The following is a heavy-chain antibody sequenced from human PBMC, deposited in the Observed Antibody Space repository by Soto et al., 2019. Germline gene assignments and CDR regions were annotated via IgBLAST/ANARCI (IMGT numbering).Heavy chain of an antibody. CDR1: GGSINTFY. J-gene: IGHJ4*02. D-gene: IGHD5-12*01. CDR2: IFSSGGT. CDR3: AKEGSYSAYNFAHGIQLWSFDF. Sequence: SETLSLTCTVSGGSINTFYWSWVRQPAGKGLEWIGRIFSSGGTSFNPSLESRVAMSVDTSKNHFSLNLSSVTAADMAVYYCAKEGSYSAYNFAHGIQLWSFDFWGQGALVTVSS. V-gene: IGHV4-4*07.